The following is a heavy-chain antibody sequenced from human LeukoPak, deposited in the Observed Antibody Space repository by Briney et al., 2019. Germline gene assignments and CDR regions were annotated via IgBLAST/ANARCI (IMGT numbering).Heavy chain of an antibody. V-gene: IGHV4-59*12. CDR2: IYYSGST. Sequence: SETLSLTCTVSGGSISSYYWSWIRQPPGKGLEWIGYIYYSGSTNYNPSLKSRVTISVDTSKNQFSLKLSSVTAADTAVYYCARGIVGATIDYWGQGTLVTVSS. CDR3: ARGIVGATIDY. J-gene: IGHJ4*02. D-gene: IGHD1-26*01. CDR1: GGSISSYY.